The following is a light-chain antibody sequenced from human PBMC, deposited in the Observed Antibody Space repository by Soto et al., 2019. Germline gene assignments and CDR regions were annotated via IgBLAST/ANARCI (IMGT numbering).Light chain of an antibody. CDR1: ESVSTF. V-gene: IGKV3-20*01. CDR3: QQYGSSPPYT. Sequence: EIVLKQSPATLSLSPGERATLSCRASESVSTFLAWYQQKPGQAPRLLIYGASSRATGIPDRFSGSGSGTDFTLTISRLEPEDFAVYYCQQYGSSPPYTFGQGTKV. CDR2: GAS. J-gene: IGKJ1*01.